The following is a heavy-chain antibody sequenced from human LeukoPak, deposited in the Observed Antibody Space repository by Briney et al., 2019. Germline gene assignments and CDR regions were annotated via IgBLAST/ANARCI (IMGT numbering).Heavy chain of an antibody. Sequence: GGSLRLSCAASGFTFSSYAMSWVRQAPGKGLEWVSAISGSGGSTYYADSVKGRFPISRDNSKNTLYLQMNSLRAEDTAVYYCASRTRYCSSTSCYTWFDYWGQGTLVTVSS. V-gene: IGHV3-23*01. CDR2: ISGSGGST. CDR3: ASRTRYCSSTSCYTWFDY. J-gene: IGHJ4*02. CDR1: GFTFSSYA. D-gene: IGHD2-2*02.